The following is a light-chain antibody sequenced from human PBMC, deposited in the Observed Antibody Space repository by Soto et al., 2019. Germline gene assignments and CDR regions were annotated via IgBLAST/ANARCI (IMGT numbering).Light chain of an antibody. CDR3: QQYSSSSRT. J-gene: IGKJ1*01. Sequence: DIQMTQSPSALSASVGDRVSITCRASQSINYWLAWYQQKPGKAPKLLIYKASTLENGVLSRFTGSGSGTEFTLIISSLQPDDFATYYCQQYSSSSRTFGQGTRVEIK. CDR2: KAS. V-gene: IGKV1-5*03. CDR1: QSINYW.